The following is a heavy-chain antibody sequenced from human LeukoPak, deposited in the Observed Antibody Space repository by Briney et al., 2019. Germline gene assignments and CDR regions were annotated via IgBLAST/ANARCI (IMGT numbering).Heavy chain of an antibody. D-gene: IGHD1-26*01. CDR3: ARVGSWDAYNV. CDR1: GFAFSNFP. V-gene: IGHV3-64*01. Sequence: PGGSLRLSCAASGFAFSNFPMHWVRQVPGKGLEYVSAIKSDGVGTYYANSVRDRFTISRDNSKNTLYLQMGSLRAEDTGVYFCARVGSWDAYNVWGQGTMVTVSS. CDR2: IKSDGVGT. J-gene: IGHJ3*01.